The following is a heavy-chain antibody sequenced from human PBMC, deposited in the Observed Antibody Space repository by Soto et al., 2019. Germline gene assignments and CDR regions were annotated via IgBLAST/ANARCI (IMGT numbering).Heavy chain of an antibody. CDR3: ARPRIAAALYFDY. CDR1: GGSISSSSYY. J-gene: IGHJ4*02. D-gene: IGHD6-13*01. Sequence: SETLSLTCTVSGGSISSSSYYWGWIRQPPGKGLEWIGSIYYSGSTYYNLSLKSRVTISVDTSKNQFSLKLSSVTAADTAVYYCARPRIAAALYFDYWGQGTLVTV. V-gene: IGHV4-39*01. CDR2: IYYSGST.